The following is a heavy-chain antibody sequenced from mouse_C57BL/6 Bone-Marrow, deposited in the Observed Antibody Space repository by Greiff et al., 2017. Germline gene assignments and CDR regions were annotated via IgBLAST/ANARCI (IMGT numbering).Heavy chain of an antibody. V-gene: IGHV1-61*01. CDR2: IYPSDSET. CDR1: GYTFTSYW. CDR3: AREEDTRLRVRGWFAY. J-gene: IGHJ3*01. D-gene: IGHD3-2*02. Sequence: QVQLQQPGAELVRPGSSVKLSCKASGYTFTSYWMDWVKQRPGQGLEWIGNIYPSDSETHYNQKFKDKATLTVDKSSSTAYMQLSSLTSEDSAVYYCAREEDTRLRVRGWFAYGGQGTLVTVSA.